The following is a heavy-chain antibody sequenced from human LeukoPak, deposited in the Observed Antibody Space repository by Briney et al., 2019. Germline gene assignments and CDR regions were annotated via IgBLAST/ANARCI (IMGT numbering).Heavy chain of an antibody. J-gene: IGHJ4*02. CDR1: GFTFTDYY. CDR2: ISPNSGGT. Sequence: ASVKVSCKAYGFTFTDYYIHWVRQAPGQGPEWMGWISPNSGGTNYAQKFQGRVTMTGDTSISTAYMELSRLRSDDTAVYYCARDRGYSGGYHRLDYWGQGTLVTVSS. V-gene: IGHV1-2*02. CDR3: ARDRGYSGGYHRLDY. D-gene: IGHD1-26*01.